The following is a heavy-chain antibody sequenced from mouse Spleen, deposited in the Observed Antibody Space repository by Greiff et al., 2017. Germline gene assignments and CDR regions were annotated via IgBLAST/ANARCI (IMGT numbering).Heavy chain of an antibody. D-gene: IGHD2-1*01. CDR3: TRGNYVPY. V-gene: IGHV14-4*01. CDR1: GFNIKDDY. J-gene: IGHJ3*01. Sequence: EVKLMESGAELVRPGASVKLSCTASGFNIKDDYMHWVKQRPEQGLEWIGWIDPENGDTEYASKFQGKATITADTSSNTAYLQLSSLTSEDTAVYYCTRGNYVPYWGQGTLVTVSA. CDR2: IDPENGDT.